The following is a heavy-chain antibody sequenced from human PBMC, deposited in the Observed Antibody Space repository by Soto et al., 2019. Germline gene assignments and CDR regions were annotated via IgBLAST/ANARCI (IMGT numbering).Heavy chain of an antibody. D-gene: IGHD1-26*01. CDR3: ARLGDGSLSLYGMDV. CDR1: GYSFTSYW. Sequence: PGESLKISCKGSGYSFTSYWIGWVRQMPGKGLEWVGIIYPGDSDTRYSPSFQGQVTISADKSISTAYLQWSSLKASDTAMYYCARLGDGSLSLYGMDVWGQGTTVTVSS. CDR2: IYPGDSDT. V-gene: IGHV5-51*01. J-gene: IGHJ6*02.